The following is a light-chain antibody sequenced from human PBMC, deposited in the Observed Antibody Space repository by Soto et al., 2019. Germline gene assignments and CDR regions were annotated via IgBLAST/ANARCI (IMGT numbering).Light chain of an antibody. CDR3: QSYDSSLSAFYV. CDR1: SSNIGAGYD. V-gene: IGLV1-40*01. Sequence: QSVLWQSPSVSGAPGQRVTISCTGSSSNIGAGYDVHWYQQLPGTAPKLLIYGNSNRPSGVPDRFSGSKSGTSASLAITGLQAEDEADYYCQSYDSSLSAFYVFGTGTKVTVL. CDR2: GNS. J-gene: IGLJ1*01.